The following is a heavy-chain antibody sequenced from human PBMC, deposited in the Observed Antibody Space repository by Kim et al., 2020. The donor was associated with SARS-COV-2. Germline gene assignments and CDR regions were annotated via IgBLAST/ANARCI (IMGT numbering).Heavy chain of an antibody. CDR1: GYSFTSYW. CDR3: AGAGVVVVPAAMDPSYYYGMDV. Sequence: GESLKISCKGSGYSFTSYWISWVRQMPGKGLEWMGRIDPSDSYTNYSPSFQGHVTISADKSISTAYLQWSSLKASDTAMYYCAGAGVVVVPAAMDPSYYYGMDVWGQGTTVTVSS. V-gene: IGHV5-10-1*01. D-gene: IGHD2-2*01. J-gene: IGHJ6*02. CDR2: IDPSDSYT.